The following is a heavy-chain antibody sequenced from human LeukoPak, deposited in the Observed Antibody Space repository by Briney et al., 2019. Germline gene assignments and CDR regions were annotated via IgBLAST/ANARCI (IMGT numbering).Heavy chain of an antibody. J-gene: IGHJ4*02. CDR2: ISSSGSTI. CDR1: GFTFSDYY. D-gene: IGHD1-26*01. Sequence: GGSLRLSCAASGFTFSDYYMCWIRQAPGKGLEWVSYISSSGSTIYYADSVKGRFTISRDNAENSLYLQMNSLRVEDTAVYYCAARSSGNPYFWGQGTLVTVSS. V-gene: IGHV3-11*01. CDR3: AARSSGNPYF.